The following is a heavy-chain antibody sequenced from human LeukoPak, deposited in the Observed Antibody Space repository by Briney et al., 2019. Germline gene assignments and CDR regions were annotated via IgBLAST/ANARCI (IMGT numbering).Heavy chain of an antibody. CDR2: VCDSGRT. D-gene: IGHD3-10*01. Sequence: PSETLSLTCTVSGGSMSDFCWGWIRQSAGGGLEWIGRVCDSGRTFCSSALQSRVSMSADTSTNQFSLKLTSVTAADTAVYYCVRDDKGYYASRWTAFDVWGQGTRVTVSS. CDR1: GGSMSDFC. CDR3: VRDDKGYYASRWTAFDV. V-gene: IGHV4-4*07. J-gene: IGHJ3*01.